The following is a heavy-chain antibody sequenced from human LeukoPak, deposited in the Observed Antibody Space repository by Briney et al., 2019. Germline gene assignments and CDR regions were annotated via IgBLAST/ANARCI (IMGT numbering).Heavy chain of an antibody. D-gene: IGHD3-22*01. CDR3: ARLDYYDSSGLYYYYYGMDV. Sequence: ASVKVSCKVSGYTLTELSMHWVRQAPGKGLEWMGGFDPEDGETIYAQKFQGRVTITADESTSTAYMELSSLRSEDTAVYYCARLDYYDSSGLYYYYYGMDVWGQGTTVTVSS. V-gene: IGHV1-24*01. J-gene: IGHJ6*02. CDR1: GYTLTELS. CDR2: FDPEDGET.